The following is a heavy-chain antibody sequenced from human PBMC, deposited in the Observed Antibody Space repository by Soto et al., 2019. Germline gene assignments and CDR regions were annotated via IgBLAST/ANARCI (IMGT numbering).Heavy chain of an antibody. Sequence: EASVKVSCKASGYTFTSYAMHWVRQAPGQRLEWMGWINAGNGNTKYSQKFQGRVTITRDTSASTAYMELSSLRSEDTAVYYCARSIVVVTAADCWGQGTLVTV. CDR1: GYTFTSYA. D-gene: IGHD2-21*02. CDR2: INAGNGNT. V-gene: IGHV1-3*01. J-gene: IGHJ4*02. CDR3: ARSIVVVTAADC.